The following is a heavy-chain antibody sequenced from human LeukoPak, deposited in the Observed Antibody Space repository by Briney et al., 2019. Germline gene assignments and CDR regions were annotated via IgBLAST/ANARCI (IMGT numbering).Heavy chain of an antibody. D-gene: IGHD6-19*01. J-gene: IGHJ4*02. CDR2: INSDGSTI. CDR1: GFTLSSYW. V-gene: IGHV3-74*01. CDR3: ARDNAYSSGWDFDY. Sequence: GGALRLSCAASGFTLSSYWVHWVRQAPGEGVVWVSRINSDGSTISYADSVKGRFTISRDDAKNTLYLQMNSLGAEDTAVYYCARDNAYSSGWDFDYWGQGTLVTVSS.